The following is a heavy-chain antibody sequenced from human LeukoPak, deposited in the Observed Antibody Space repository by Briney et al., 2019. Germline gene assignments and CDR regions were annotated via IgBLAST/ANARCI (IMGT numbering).Heavy chain of an antibody. CDR3: ARHKAAYGSATTVDY. CDR2: IYPGDSDT. J-gene: IGHJ4*02. CDR1: GYSFTSYW. V-gene: IGHV5-51*01. Sequence: GESLKISCKGSGYSFTSYWIGWVRQMPGKGLEWMGIIYPGDSDTRYSPSFQGQVTISADKSISTAYLQWSSLKASDTAMYYCARHKAAYGSATTVDYWGQGALVTVSS. D-gene: IGHD3-10*01.